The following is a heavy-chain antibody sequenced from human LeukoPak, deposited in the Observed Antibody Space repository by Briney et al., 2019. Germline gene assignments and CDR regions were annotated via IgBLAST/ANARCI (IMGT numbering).Heavy chain of an antibody. Sequence: PETLSLTPTLSSGSITSSSYYWGSIRHPPGKGLECIGRIYISGGTSYNPSLKSRVTISVDTSKKRFSMKLYPVTAADTAVYYCVRLGCGYDNNWDLLDYWGQGTLVTVSS. J-gene: IGHJ4*02. CDR1: SGSITSSSYY. CDR3: VRLGCGYDNNWDLLDY. D-gene: IGHD1-1*01. V-gene: IGHV4-39*01. CDR2: IYISGGT.